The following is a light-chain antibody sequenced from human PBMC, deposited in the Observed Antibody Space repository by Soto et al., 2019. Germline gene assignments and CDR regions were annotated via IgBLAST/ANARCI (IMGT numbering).Light chain of an antibody. V-gene: IGKV1-5*03. J-gene: IGKJ1*01. CDR3: QQGYTYST. CDR2: QTS. Sequence: DIQLTQSPSILSASVGDRVTITCRASQSIDSWLAWYQQKPGKAPNLLIFQTSNLESGVPSRFSGSGSGTEFTLTISSLQPDYFATYYCQQGYTYSTFGQGTKVE. CDR1: QSIDSW.